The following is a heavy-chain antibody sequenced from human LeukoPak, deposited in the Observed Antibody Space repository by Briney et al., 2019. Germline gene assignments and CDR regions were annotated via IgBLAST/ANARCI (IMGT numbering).Heavy chain of an antibody. CDR2: IYYSGST. D-gene: IGHD3-22*01. V-gene: IGHV4-30-2*05. CDR1: GGSISSGGYS. CDR3: ARVGGSYYDSSGYYI. J-gene: IGHJ4*02. Sequence: PSETLSLTCAVSGGSISSGGYSWSWIRQPPGTGLEWIGYIYYSGSTYYNPSLKSRVTISVDTSKNQFSLKLSSVTAADTAVYYCARVGGSYYDSSGYYIWGQGTLVTVSS.